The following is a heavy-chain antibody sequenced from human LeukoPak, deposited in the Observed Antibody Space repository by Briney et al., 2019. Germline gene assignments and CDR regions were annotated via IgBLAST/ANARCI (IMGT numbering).Heavy chain of an antibody. CDR1: GGSISSSSYY. J-gene: IGHJ6*03. D-gene: IGHD1-26*01. V-gene: IGHV4-39*07. CDR2: IYYSGST. Sequence: SETLSLTCTVSGGSISSSSYYWGWIRQPPGKGLEWIGSIYYSGSTYYNPSLKSRVTISVDTSKNQFSLKLSSVTAADTAVYYCARAAPWELLGNYYMDVWGKGTTVTVSS. CDR3: ARAAPWELLGNYYMDV.